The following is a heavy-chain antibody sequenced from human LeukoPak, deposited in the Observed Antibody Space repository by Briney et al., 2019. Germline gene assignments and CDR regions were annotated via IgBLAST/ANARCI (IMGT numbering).Heavy chain of an antibody. CDR3: ARPSGDYLYYYYGMDV. CDR1: GFTFSSYA. CDR2: ISGSGGST. V-gene: IGHV3-23*01. D-gene: IGHD4-17*01. Sequence: GGSLRLSCAASGFTFSSYAMGWVRQAPGKGLEWVSAISGSGGSTYYADSVKGRFTISRDNSKNTLYLQMNSLRAEDTAVYYCARPSGDYLYYYYGMDVWGQGTTVTVSS. J-gene: IGHJ6*02.